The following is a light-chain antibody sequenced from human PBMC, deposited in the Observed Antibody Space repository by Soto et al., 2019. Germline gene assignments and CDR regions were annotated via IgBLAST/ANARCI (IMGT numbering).Light chain of an antibody. CDR2: AAT. J-gene: IGKJ1*01. CDR1: QGIRND. Sequence: DIQMTQSPSSMSSSVGERVTITCRASQGIRNDLAWFQQKPGKAPKRLIYAATNLQSGVPSRFSGSGSGTEFTLTISSLQPEDFATYYCQKYNSFWTFGQGTKVDIK. V-gene: IGKV1-17*01. CDR3: QKYNSFWT.